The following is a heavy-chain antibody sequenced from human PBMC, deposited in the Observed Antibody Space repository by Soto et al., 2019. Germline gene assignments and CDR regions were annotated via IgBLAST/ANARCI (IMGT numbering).Heavy chain of an antibody. J-gene: IGHJ3*02. CDR1: GFTFSSYA. CDR2: ISYDGSNK. Sequence: GGSLRLSCAASGFTFSSYAMHWVRQAPGKGLEWVAVISYDGSNKYYADSVKGRFTISRDNSKNTLYLQMNSLRAEDTAVYYCARDFLTGAFDIWGQGTMVTVSS. V-gene: IGHV3-30-3*01. CDR3: ARDFLTGAFDI.